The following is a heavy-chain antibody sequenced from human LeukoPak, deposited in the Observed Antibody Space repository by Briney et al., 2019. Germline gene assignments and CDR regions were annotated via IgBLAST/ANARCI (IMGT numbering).Heavy chain of an antibody. CDR3: TRGPRPVDD. V-gene: IGHV3-15*01. Sequence: GGSLRLSCTASGFTFCNAWMSWVRQAPGKGLEWVGRITKKIDGGTTTYAVPGRGSFTISRDDSQGTLYLQMNSVKTDDTAVYYCTRGPRPVDDWGQETLVTVSS. D-gene: IGHD2-2*01. CDR2: ITKKIDGGTT. J-gene: IGHJ4*02. CDR1: GFTFCNAW.